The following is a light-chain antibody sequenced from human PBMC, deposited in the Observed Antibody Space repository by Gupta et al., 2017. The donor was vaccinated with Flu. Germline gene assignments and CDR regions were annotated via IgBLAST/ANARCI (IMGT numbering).Light chain of an antibody. V-gene: IGLV3-19*01. Sequence: SSELTQDPAVSVALGQTVRITCQGDSLRSYYASWYQQKPGQAPVLVIYGTNNRPSGIPDRFSGSSSGNTDSSTITGAQAEDEADYYCNSRDSSGNPHWVFGGGTKMTVL. J-gene: IGLJ3*02. CDR3: NSRDSSGNPHWV. CDR2: GTN. CDR1: SLRSYY.